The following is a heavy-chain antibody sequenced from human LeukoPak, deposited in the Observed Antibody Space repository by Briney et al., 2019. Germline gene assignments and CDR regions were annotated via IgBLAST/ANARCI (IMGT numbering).Heavy chain of an antibody. CDR3: SRGTWYGGAFDH. V-gene: IGHV3-49*03. CDR1: GFTFGEYA. D-gene: IGHD6-13*01. J-gene: IGHJ4*02. CDR2: IKSKINGGTT. Sequence: GGSLRLSCTASGFTFGEYALSWFRQAPGKGLQWVGFIKSKINGGTTQYAASVKGRFTISSDDSKGLAYRQMNSLKTEDTAVYYCSRGTWYGGAFDHWGQGTLVTVSS.